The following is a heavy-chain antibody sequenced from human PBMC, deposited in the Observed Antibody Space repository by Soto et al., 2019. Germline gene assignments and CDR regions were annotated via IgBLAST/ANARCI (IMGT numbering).Heavy chain of an antibody. J-gene: IGHJ6*02. CDR2: ISSSSSTI. D-gene: IGHD5-18*01. Sequence: PGGSLRLSCAASGFTFSSYSINWVRQAPGKGLEWVSYISSSSSTIYYADSVKGRFTISRDNAKNSLYLQMNSLRDEDTAVYYCARDRYTAMVTYYYYYGMDVWGQGTTVTVSS. CDR1: GFTFSSYS. CDR3: ARDRYTAMVTYYYYYGMDV. V-gene: IGHV3-48*02.